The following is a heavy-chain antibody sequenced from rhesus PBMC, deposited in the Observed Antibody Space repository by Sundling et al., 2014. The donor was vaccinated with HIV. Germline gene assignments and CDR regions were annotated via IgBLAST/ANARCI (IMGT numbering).Heavy chain of an antibody. Sequence: QVQLQESGPAVVKPSETLSLTCAVSGGSISSTYWWNWIRQSPGKGLEWIGGIYGAGGITEYNPSLKSRVTISKDTSKNQFSLKLSSVTAADTAVYYCARDNSGWYGYYFDYWGQGVLVTVSS. D-gene: IGHD6-31*01. V-gene: IGHV4-93*01. CDR2: IYGAGGIT. CDR1: GGSISSTYW. J-gene: IGHJ4*01. CDR3: ARDNSGWYGYYFDY.